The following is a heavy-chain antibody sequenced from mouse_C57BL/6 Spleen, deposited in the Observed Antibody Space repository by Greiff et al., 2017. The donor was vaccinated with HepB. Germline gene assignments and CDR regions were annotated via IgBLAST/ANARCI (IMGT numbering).Heavy chain of an antibody. CDR3: TRVYDYDDEAWFAY. D-gene: IGHD2-4*01. CDR1: GYTFTSYW. CDR2: IYPGNSDT. Sequence: VQLQQSGTVLARPGASVKMSCKTSGYTFTSYWMHWVKQRPGQGLEWIGAIYPGNSDTSYNQKFKGKAKLTAVTSASTAYMELSSLTNEDSAVYYCTRVYDYDDEAWFAYWGQGTLVTVSA. V-gene: IGHV1-5*01. J-gene: IGHJ3*01.